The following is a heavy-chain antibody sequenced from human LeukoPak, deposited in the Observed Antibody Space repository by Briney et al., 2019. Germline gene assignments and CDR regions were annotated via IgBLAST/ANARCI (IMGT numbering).Heavy chain of an antibody. CDR2: ISYDGSNK. J-gene: IGHJ6*03. CDR1: GFTFSSYS. Sequence: GGSLRLSCAASGFTFSSYSMNWVRQAPGKGLEWVAVISYDGSNKYYADSVKGRFTISRDNSKNTLYLQMNSLRAEDTAVYYCAKRSYYYYMDVWGKGTTVTVSS. CDR3: AKRSYYYYMDV. V-gene: IGHV3-30*18.